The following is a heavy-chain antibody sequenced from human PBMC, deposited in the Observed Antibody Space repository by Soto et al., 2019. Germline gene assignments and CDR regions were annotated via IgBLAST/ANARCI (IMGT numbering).Heavy chain of an antibody. Sequence: ASVKVSCKASGYTFTSYGISWVRQAPGQGLEWMGWISAYNGNTNYAQKLQGRVTMTTDTSTSTAYMELRSLRSDDTAVYYCARMRYCSGGSCYWFDPWGQGTLVTVSS. D-gene: IGHD2-15*01. CDR3: ARMRYCSGGSCYWFDP. J-gene: IGHJ5*02. CDR1: GYTFTSYG. CDR2: ISAYNGNT. V-gene: IGHV1-18*01.